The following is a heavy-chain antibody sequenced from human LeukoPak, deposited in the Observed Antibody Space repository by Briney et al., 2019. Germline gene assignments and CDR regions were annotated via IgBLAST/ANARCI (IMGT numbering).Heavy chain of an antibody. CDR2: VNPNSGGT. J-gene: IGHJ6*03. D-gene: IGHD2-2*01. CDR3: ARDGPVVPAAPRAYYYMDV. V-gene: IGHV1-2*02. CDR1: GYTFTGYY. Sequence: ASVKVSCKASGYTFTGYYMHWVRQAPGQGLEWMGWVNPNSGGTNYAQKFQGRVTMTRDTSISTAYMELSRLRSDDTAVYYCARDGPVVPAAPRAYYYMDVWGKGTTVTVSS.